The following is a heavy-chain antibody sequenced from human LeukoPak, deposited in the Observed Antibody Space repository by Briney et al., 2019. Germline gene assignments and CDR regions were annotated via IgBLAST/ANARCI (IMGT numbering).Heavy chain of an antibody. Sequence: ASVKVSCKASGYTFTDYYMHWVRQAPGQGLEWMGRINPKSDGTNYAQKSQGRVTMTRDTSISTAYMELSRLRSDDTAVYYCASESNYYGSGSYYNGVWFDPWGQGTLATVSS. V-gene: IGHV1-2*06. CDR3: ASESNYYGSGSYYNGVWFDP. J-gene: IGHJ5*02. D-gene: IGHD3-10*01. CDR2: INPKSDGT. CDR1: GYTFTDYY.